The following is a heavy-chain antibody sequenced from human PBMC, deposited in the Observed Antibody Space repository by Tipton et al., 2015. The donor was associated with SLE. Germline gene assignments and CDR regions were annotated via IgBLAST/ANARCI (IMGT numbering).Heavy chain of an antibody. CDR3: ARSEAAAGVLNWFDP. CDR1: GGSISTYY. J-gene: IGHJ5*02. CDR2: VYYSGST. V-gene: IGHV4-59*12. Sequence: TLSLTCTVSGGSISTYYWSWIRQPPGKGLEWIGYVYYSGSTNYSPSLNGRVTISLDTSKNQFSLKLSSVTAADTAVYYCARSEAAAGVLNWFDPWGQGTLVTVSS. D-gene: IGHD1-14*01.